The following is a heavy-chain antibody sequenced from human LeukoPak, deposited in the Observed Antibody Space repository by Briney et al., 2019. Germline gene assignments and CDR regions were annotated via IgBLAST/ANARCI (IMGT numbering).Heavy chain of an antibody. D-gene: IGHD4-17*01. Sequence: GGSLRLSCAASEFTVSGNYMSWVRQAPGKGLEWVSIIYSGGSTYYADSVKGRFTISRDNSKNTVYYQMNSLRAEDTAVYYCARGHGDPPEHFQHGGQGTQVTVSS. CDR1: EFTVSGNY. V-gene: IGHV3-66*01. CDR2: IYSGGST. J-gene: IGHJ1*01. CDR3: ARGHGDPPEHFQH.